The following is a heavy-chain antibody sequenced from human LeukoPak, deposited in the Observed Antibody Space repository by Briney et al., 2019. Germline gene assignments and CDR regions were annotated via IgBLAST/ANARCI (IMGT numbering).Heavy chain of an antibody. V-gene: IGHV4-39*07. CDR2: IYYSGNT. CDR3: ARVTSRLGVCDY. J-gene: IGHJ4*02. CDR1: GGSISSSSYY. D-gene: IGHD2-8*01. Sequence: PSETLSLTCTVSGGSISSSSYYWGWIRQPPGKGLEWIGSIYYSGNTYYRPSLKSRVTISVDTSKNQFSLKLSSVTAADTAVYYCARVTSRLGVCDYWGQGTLVTVSS.